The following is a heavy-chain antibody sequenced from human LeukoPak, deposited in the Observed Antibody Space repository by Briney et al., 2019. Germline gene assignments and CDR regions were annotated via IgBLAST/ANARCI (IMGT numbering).Heavy chain of an antibody. CDR1: GFTFSSYS. V-gene: IGHV3-21*01. Sequence: GGSLRLSCAASGFTFSSYSMNWVRQAPGKGLEWVSSISSSSSYIYYADSVKGRFTISRDNAKNSLYLLMNSLRAEDTAVYYCARAAYDIVVVPAAMGLDYWGQGTLVTVSS. D-gene: IGHD2-2*01. CDR3: ARAAYDIVVVPAAMGLDY. CDR2: ISSSSSYI. J-gene: IGHJ4*02.